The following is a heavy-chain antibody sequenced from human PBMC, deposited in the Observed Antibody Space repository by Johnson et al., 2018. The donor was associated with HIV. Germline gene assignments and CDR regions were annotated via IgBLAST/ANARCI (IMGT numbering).Heavy chain of an antibody. V-gene: IGHV3-49*04. CDR2: ISSKAYGGTT. Sequence: EQLVESGGGLVQPGRSLRLSCTASGFTFGDYAMSWVRQAPGKGLEWVGFISSKAYGGTTEYAASVKGRFTISRDDSKSIAYLQMNSLKTEDTAVYYCTRIWSSAGAFDIWGQGTMVTVSS. J-gene: IGHJ3*02. CDR1: GFTFGDYA. CDR3: TRIWSSAGAFDI. D-gene: IGHD3-3*01.